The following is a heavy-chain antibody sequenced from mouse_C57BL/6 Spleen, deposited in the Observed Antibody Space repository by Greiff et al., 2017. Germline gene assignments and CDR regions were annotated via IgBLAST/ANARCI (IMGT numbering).Heavy chain of an antibody. V-gene: IGHV1-80*01. CDR2: IYPGDGDT. J-gene: IGHJ4*01. CDR3: ASHAMDY. Sequence: VKLQESGAELVKPGASVKISCKASGYAFRSYWLNWVKQRPGKGLEWIGQIYPGDGDTNYNGKFKGKATLTADKSSSTAYMQLSSLTAEDSAVYFCASHAMDYWGQGTSVTVSS. CDR1: GYAFRSYW.